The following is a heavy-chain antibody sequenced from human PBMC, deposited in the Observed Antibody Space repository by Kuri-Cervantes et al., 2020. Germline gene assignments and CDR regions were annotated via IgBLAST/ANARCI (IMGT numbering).Heavy chain of an antibody. CDR2: ISSDGTFR. CDR1: GITFSPYY. Sequence: GESLKISCAASGITFSPYYMHWVRQAPGKGLVWVSYISSDGTFRNYADSVKGRFTISRDNVKNTLYLQMNSLRAEDTAVYYCAREADSFDYWGLGTLVTDSS. D-gene: IGHD3-22*01. CDR3: AREADSFDY. J-gene: IGHJ4*01. V-gene: IGHV3-74*01.